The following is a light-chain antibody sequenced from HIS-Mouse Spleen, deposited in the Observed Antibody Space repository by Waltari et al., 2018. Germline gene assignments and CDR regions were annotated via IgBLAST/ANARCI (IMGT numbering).Light chain of an antibody. J-gene: IGLJ1*01. CDR3: CSYAGSYRV. Sequence: QSALTQPRSVSGSPGQSVTISCTGTSSDVGGYTYVSWYQQHPGKAPKLMFYDVSKRPSGVPDRFSGSKSGNTASLTISGLQAEDEADYYCCSYAGSYRVFGTGTKVTVL. CDR1: SSDVGGYTY. CDR2: DVS. V-gene: IGLV2-11*01.